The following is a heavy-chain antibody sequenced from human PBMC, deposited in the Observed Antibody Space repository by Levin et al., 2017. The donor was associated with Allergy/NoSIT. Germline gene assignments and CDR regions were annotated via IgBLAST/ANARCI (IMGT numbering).Heavy chain of an antibody. CDR3: AKTGPYYFES. Sequence: QPGGSLRLSCTASGFTFSSSGMTWVRQAPGKGLECVSAIGTSVSYSFYTASVEGRFTISRDNSKNMLFLQMNSLRAEDTAVYYCAKTGPYYFESWGQGTLVTVSS. CDR1: GFTFSSSG. V-gene: IGHV3-23*01. CDR2: IGTSVSYS. J-gene: IGHJ4*02.